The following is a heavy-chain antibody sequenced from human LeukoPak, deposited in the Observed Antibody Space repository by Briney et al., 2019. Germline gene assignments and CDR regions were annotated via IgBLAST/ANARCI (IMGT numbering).Heavy chain of an antibody. V-gene: IGHV3-30*18. Sequence: GGSLRLSCAASGFTFSSYGMHWVRQTPGKGLEWVAVISYDGSNKYYADSVKGRFTISRDNSKNTLYLQMSSLRADDTAVYYCAKSLAATGIAYWGQGTLVTVSS. CDR1: GFTFSSYG. J-gene: IGHJ4*02. CDR2: ISYDGSNK. D-gene: IGHD6-13*01. CDR3: AKSLAATGIAY.